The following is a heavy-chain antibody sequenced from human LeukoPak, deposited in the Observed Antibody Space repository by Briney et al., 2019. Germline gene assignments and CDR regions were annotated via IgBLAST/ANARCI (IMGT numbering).Heavy chain of an antibody. Sequence: GGSLRLSCEVSGFTFSSYDMHWVRQTTGKGLEWVSGIGTTGDTHYPDSVKGRFTISRDSSKNTLYLQMNSLRAEDTAVYYCAKVWPRGYSYGYADYWGQGTLVTVSS. CDR1: GFTFSSYD. D-gene: IGHD5-18*01. V-gene: IGHV3-13*01. CDR2: IGTTGDT. CDR3: AKVWPRGYSYGYADY. J-gene: IGHJ4*02.